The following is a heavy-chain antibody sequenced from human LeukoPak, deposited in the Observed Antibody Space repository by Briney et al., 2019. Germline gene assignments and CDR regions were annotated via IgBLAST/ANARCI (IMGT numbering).Heavy chain of an antibody. Sequence: SETLSVTCTLSGGSIRSGEYYWSWIRQHPGKGLDWIGYIYWSGSSYYDPSFSSRVSISVDTSKDQFSLKLSSVTAADTAMYYGGLVEAAETNPRVGDCGQGALVTVSS. CDR2: IYWSGSS. J-gene: IGHJ4*02. D-gene: IGHD1-7*01. CDR1: GGSIRSGEYY. CDR3: GLVEAAETNPRVGD. V-gene: IGHV4-31*03.